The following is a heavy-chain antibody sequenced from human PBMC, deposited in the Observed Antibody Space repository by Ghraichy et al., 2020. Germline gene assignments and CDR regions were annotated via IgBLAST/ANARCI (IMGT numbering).Heavy chain of an antibody. J-gene: IGHJ6*02. CDR1: GFTFSSYS. CDR2: ISSSSSYI. V-gene: IGHV3-21*01. CDR3: ARLGDPYYYYGMDV. Sequence: GGSLRLSCAASGFTFSSYSMNWVRQAPGKGLEWVSSISSSSSYIYYADSVKGRFTISRDNAKNSLYLQMNSLRAEDTAVYYCARLGDPYYYYGMDVWGQGTTVTVS. D-gene: IGHD2-21*01.